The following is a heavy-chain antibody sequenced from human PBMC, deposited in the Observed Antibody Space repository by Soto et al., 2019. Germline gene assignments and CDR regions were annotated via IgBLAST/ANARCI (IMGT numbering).Heavy chain of an antibody. CDR3: ARESLRGDYDSSGYPGAFDI. D-gene: IGHD3-22*01. J-gene: IGHJ3*02. CDR2: INPSGGIT. V-gene: IGHV1-46*01. CDR1: GFTFTSSA. Sequence: ASVKVSCKTSGFTFTSSAMHWVRQAPGQGLEWMGIINPSGGITSYAQKFQGRVTMTRDTSTSTVYMELSSLRSEDTAVYYCARESLRGDYDSSGYPGAFDIWGQGTMVTVSS.